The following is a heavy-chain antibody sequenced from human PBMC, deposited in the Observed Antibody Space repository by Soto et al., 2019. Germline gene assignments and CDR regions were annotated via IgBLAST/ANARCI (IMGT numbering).Heavy chain of an antibody. D-gene: IGHD3-22*01. CDR3: ARWVSSGYFFDY. Sequence: GGSLRLSCTTSGFTFSIYSMSCVRHAPGKGLEWVSSISSSSSYIYYADSVKGRFTIPRDNAKNSLYLQMNSLRAEDTAVYYCARWVSSGYFFDYWGQGTLVTVSS. CDR1: GFTFSIYS. CDR2: ISSSSSYI. J-gene: IGHJ4*02. V-gene: IGHV3-21*01.